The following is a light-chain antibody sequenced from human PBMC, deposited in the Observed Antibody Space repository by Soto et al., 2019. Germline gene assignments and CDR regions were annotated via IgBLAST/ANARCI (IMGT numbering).Light chain of an antibody. CDR3: QKYNSAPLT. V-gene: IGKV3D-15*01. CDR2: GAS. CDR1: QSVSSN. Sequence: EIVMTQSPATLSVSPGERATLSCRASQSVSSNLAWYQQKPGQAPRLLIYGASSRATGIPDRFSGSGSGTDFTLTISSLQPEDVAAYYCQKYNSAPLTFGGGTTGDIK. J-gene: IGKJ4*01.